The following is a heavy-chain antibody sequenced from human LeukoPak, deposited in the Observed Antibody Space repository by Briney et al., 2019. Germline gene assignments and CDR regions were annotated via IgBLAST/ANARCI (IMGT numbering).Heavy chain of an antibody. V-gene: IGHV3-7*01. CDR1: GFTFSSYW. J-gene: IGHJ4*02. CDR3: ARVSSYDSSGYYHQSTYYFDY. Sequence: GSLRLSCAASGFTFSSYWMSWVRQAPGKGLEWVANIKQDGSEKYYVDYVKGRFTISRDNAKNSLYLQMNSLRAEDTAVYYCARVSSYDSSGYYHQSTYYFDYWGQGTLVTVSS. D-gene: IGHD3-22*01. CDR2: IKQDGSEK.